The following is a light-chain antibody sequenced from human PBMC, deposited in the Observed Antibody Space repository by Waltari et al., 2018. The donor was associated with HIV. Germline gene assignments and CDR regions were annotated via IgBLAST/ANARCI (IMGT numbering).Light chain of an antibody. CDR3: QVWVDSRDVAVI. Sequence: SYALTQPPSASVAPGKTARITCGGDNIGGKLVHWYQQKPGQAPVLGICDDSDRPSGIPERFSGSNSGNTATLTISRVEGGDEADYYCQVWVDSRDVAVIFGGGTKLTVL. V-gene: IGLV3-21*04. J-gene: IGLJ2*01. CDR2: DDS. CDR1: NIGGKL.